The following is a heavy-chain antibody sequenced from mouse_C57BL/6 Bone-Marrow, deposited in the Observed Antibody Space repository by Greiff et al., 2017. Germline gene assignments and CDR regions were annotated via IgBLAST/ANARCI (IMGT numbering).Heavy chain of an antibody. CDR3: ARFITAVAY. Sequence: VKVVESGAELARPGASVKMSCKASGYTFTSYTMHWVKQRPGQGLEWIGYINPSSGYTKYNQKFKDKATLTADKSSSTAYMQLSSLTSEDSAVYYCARFITAVAYWGQGTLVTVSA. D-gene: IGHD1-1*01. CDR2: INPSSGYT. CDR1: GYTFTSYT. V-gene: IGHV1-4*01. J-gene: IGHJ3*01.